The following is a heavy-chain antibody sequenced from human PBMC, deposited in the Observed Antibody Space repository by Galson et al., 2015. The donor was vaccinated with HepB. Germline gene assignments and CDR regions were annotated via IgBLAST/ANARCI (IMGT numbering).Heavy chain of an antibody. V-gene: IGHV4-39*01. CDR2: IYYSGST. CDR1: GGSISSTTYY. Sequence: SETLSLTCTVSGGSISSTTYYWGWIRQPPGKGLAWIGSIYYSGSTNYNPSLKSRVTISVDTSKNQFSLKLSSVTAADTAVYYCVRQWGGYCSGGTCYPITDWGQGTLVTVSS. D-gene: IGHD2-15*01. J-gene: IGHJ4*02. CDR3: VRQWGGYCSGGTCYPITD.